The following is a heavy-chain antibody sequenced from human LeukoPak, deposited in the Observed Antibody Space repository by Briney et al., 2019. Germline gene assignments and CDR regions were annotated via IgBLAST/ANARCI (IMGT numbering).Heavy chain of an antibody. CDR2: IYSSGST. CDR3: ARETSQKGAHYMDV. V-gene: IGHV4-61*02. D-gene: IGHD3-16*01. J-gene: IGHJ6*03. Sequence: QSSETLSLTCTVSGGSISSGSYYWRWIRQPAGKGLEWIGRIYSSGSTNYNPSLKSRVTISVDTSKNQFSLKLSSVTAADTAVYYCARETSQKGAHYMDVWGKGTTVTISS. CDR1: GGSISSGSYY.